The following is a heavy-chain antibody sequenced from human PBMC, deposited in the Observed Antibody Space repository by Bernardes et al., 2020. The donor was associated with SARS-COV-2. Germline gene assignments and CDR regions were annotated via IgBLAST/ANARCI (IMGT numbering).Heavy chain of an antibody. CDR3: SRDQGGATTQY. J-gene: IGHJ4*02. CDR2: IRTKASGGTT. CDR1: GFTFGDYA. D-gene: IGHD1-26*01. V-gene: IGHV3-49*03. Sequence: GGSLRLSCTASGFTFGDYAMSWFRQAPGKGLEWVAFIRTKASGGTTEYAASVKGRFTISRDDSKSLVYLQMNSLKIEDTAVYFCSRDQGGATTQYWGQGTLVTVSS.